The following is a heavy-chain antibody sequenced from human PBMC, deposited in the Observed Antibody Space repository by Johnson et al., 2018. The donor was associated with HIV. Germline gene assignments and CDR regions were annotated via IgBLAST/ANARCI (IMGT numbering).Heavy chain of an antibody. D-gene: IGHD5/OR15-5a*01. Sequence: QVQLVESGGGVVQPGRSLRLSCAASGFTFSSYAMHWVRQAPGKGLEWVAVISNDGTNTYYADSVKGRFTISRDNAKNSLSLQMNSLRAEDTAVYYCAKRGDLYDSTASFDAFEVWGQGTMVTVSS. V-gene: IGHV3-30*04. J-gene: IGHJ3*01. CDR3: AKRGDLYDSTASFDAFEV. CDR1: GFTFSSYA. CDR2: ISNDGTNT.